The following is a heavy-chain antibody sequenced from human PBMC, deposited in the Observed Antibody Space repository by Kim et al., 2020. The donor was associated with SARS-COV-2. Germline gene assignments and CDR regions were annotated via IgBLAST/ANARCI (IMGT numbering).Heavy chain of an antibody. CDR3: ARRKFGELSVDY. V-gene: IGHV5-10-1*01. Sequence: NYSPSFQGHVTISADKSISTAYLQWSSLKASDTAMYYCARRKFGELSVDYWGQGTLVTVSS. J-gene: IGHJ4*02. D-gene: IGHD3-10*01.